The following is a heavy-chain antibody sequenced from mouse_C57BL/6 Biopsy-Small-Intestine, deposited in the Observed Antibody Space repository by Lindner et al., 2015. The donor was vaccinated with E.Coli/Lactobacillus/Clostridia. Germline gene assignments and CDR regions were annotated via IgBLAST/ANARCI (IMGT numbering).Heavy chain of an antibody. J-gene: IGHJ1*03. CDR2: IYPRDGST. CDR1: GYSFISND. Sequence: VQLQESGPELVKPGASVKLSCKASGYSFISNDINWVKQRPGQGLEWIGWIYPRDGSTKYNEKFKGKATLTVDTSSSTAYMELHSLTSEDSAVYFCARGGGNSVWYFDVWGTGTTVTVSS. V-gene: IGHV1-85*01. CDR3: ARGGGNSVWYFDV. D-gene: IGHD2-1*01.